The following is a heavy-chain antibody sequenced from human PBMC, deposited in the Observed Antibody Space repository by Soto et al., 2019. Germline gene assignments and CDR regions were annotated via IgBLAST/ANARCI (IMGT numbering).Heavy chain of an antibody. CDR1: GCTLTELS. Sequence: SVMVPCKVSGCTLTELSMPWVRQAPGKGRVWMGGFDPEDGETIYAQKFQGRVTMTEDTSTDTAYMELSSLRSEDTAEYYCATRSRFWSGEPYCFDYWGQGTLVTVSS. J-gene: IGHJ4*02. CDR3: ATRSRFWSGEPYCFDY. CDR2: FDPEDGET. V-gene: IGHV1-24*01. D-gene: IGHD3-3*01.